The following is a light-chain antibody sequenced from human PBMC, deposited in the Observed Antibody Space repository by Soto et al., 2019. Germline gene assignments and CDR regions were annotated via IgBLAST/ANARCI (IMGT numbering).Light chain of an antibody. CDR2: DAS. CDR3: QQYGGSPT. J-gene: IGKJ5*01. Sequence: ETVLTQSPATLSLSPGERATLSCGASQNVNNNYLAWYQQKRGLAPRLLIYDASIRAPGTPDRFSASGSGTDFTLTISRLEPEDFAVDYCQQYGGSPTFGQGTRLEI. CDR1: QNVNNNY. V-gene: IGKV3D-20*01.